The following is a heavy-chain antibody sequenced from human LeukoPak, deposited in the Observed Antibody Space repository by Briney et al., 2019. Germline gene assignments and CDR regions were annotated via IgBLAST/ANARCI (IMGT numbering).Heavy chain of an antibody. CDR1: GYTFTVYY. CDR3: ARENYGVP. CDR2: IIPGSGGT. J-gene: IGHJ5*02. D-gene: IGHD4-17*01. Sequence: ASEKVSCKASGYTFTVYYIHWVRQAPGQGLEWMGRIIPGSGGTNYAQKFQGRVTMTRDTSINTAYMELSRLTSDDTAVYYCARENYGVPWGQGTLDTVSS. V-gene: IGHV1-2*06.